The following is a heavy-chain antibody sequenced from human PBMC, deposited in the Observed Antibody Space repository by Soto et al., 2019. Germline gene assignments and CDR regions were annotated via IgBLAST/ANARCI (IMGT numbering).Heavy chain of an antibody. Sequence: VAVISYDGSNKYYADSVKGRFTISRDNSKNTLYLQMNSLRAEDTAVYYCARAGEVVITYYFDYWGQGTLVTVSS. D-gene: IGHD3-22*01. CDR2: ISYDGSNK. V-gene: IGHV3-30-3*01. CDR3: ARAGEVVITYYFDY. J-gene: IGHJ4*02.